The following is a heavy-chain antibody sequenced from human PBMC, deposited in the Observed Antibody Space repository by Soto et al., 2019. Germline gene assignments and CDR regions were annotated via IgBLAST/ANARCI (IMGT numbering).Heavy chain of an antibody. CDR1: GYTFTSYG. D-gene: IGHD3-3*01. J-gene: IGHJ4*02. CDR3: ARDRTTYYDFCSGYPSAGY. V-gene: IGHV1-18*01. CDR2: ISAYNGNT. Sequence: QVQLVQSGAEVKKPGASVKVSCKASGYTFTSYGISWVRQAPGQGLEWMGWISAYNGNTNYAQKLQGRVTMTTDKATSTAYMELSSLRSDDTAVYYCARDRTTYYDFCSGYPSAGYWGQGTLVTVSS.